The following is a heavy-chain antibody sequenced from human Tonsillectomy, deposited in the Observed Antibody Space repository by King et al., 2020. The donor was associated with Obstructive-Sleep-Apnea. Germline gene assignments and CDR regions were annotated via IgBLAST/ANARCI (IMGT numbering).Heavy chain of an antibody. V-gene: IGHV3-9*01. J-gene: IGHJ3*02. Sequence: VQLVESGGGLVQPGRSLRLSCAASGFTFDDYAMHWVRQAPGKGLEWVSGISWNSGSIGYADSVKGRFTISRDNAKNSLYLQMISLRAEDTALYYCAKDVVVAASYAFDIWGQGTMVTVSS. CDR2: ISWNSGSI. CDR1: GFTFDDYA. D-gene: IGHD2-15*01. CDR3: AKDVVVAASYAFDI.